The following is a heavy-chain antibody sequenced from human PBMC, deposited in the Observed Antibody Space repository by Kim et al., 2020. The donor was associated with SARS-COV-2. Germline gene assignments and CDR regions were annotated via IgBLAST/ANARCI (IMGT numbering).Heavy chain of an antibody. CDR3: VRVRGEAVAGPFDY. V-gene: IGHV1-69*13. J-gene: IGHJ4*02. Sequence: SVKVSCKASGGTFSSYAISWVRQAPGQGLEWMGGIIPIFGTANYAQKFQGRVTITADESTSTAYMELSSLRSEDTAVYYCVRVRGEAVAGPFDYWGQGTLVTVSS. CDR2: IIPIFGTA. CDR1: GGTFSSYA. D-gene: IGHD6-19*01.